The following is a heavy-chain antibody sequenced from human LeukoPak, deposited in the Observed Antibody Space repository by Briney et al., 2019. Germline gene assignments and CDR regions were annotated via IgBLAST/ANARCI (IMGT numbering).Heavy chain of an antibody. CDR2: IKEDGSEK. CDR3: ARDGGWGWDY. V-gene: IGHV3-7*01. Sequence: GGSLRLSCAASGFTYSSHWMSWVRQAPGKGLEWVGNIKEDGSEKYYAGSVKGRFTISRDNAKNSLYLQMNSLRVEDTAVYYRARDGGWGWDYWGQGTLVTVSS. D-gene: IGHD6-19*01. CDR1: GFTYSSHW. J-gene: IGHJ4*02.